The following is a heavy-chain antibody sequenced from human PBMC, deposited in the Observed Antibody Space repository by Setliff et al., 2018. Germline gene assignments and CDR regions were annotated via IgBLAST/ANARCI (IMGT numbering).Heavy chain of an antibody. CDR3: ARGGGSVLPNYYYFNYMDV. J-gene: IGHJ6*03. CDR2: INHSGST. V-gene: IGHV4-34*01. Sequence: SETLSLTCAVYGESFSGHYWSWIRQPPGKGLEWIGEINHSGSTNYNPSLKSRVTISVDTSKNQFSLKLSSVAAADTAVYYCARGGGSVLPNYYYFNYMDVWGKGTTVTVSS. D-gene: IGHD2-15*01. CDR1: GESFSGHY.